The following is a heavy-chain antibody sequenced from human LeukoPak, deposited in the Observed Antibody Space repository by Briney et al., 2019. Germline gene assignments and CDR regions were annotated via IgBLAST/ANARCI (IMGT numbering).Heavy chain of an antibody. Sequence: EASVRVSCKASGYTFTSYDINWVRQATGQGLEWMGWMNPNSGNTGYAHKFQGRVTMTRNTSISSAYMESSSLRSEDTAVYYCARGVLLWFGVSSYGMDVWGQGTTVTVSS. V-gene: IGHV1-8*01. CDR2: MNPNSGNT. CDR1: GYTFTSYD. D-gene: IGHD3-10*01. J-gene: IGHJ6*02. CDR3: ARGVLLWFGVSSYGMDV.